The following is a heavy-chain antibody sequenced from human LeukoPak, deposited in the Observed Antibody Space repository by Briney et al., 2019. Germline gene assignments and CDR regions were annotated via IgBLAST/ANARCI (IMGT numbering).Heavy chain of an antibody. Sequence: RPGGSLRLPCAASGFNVNNAWMSWVRQAPGKGLEWVGRIRSKIDGGATDYAAPVKGRFTISRDDSKNTLYLQINSLKIEDTAMYYCYTSITDYWGQGTLVTVSS. V-gene: IGHV3-15*07. J-gene: IGHJ4*02. D-gene: IGHD2-21*01. CDR2: IRSKIDGGAT. CDR1: GFNVNNAW. CDR3: YTSITDY.